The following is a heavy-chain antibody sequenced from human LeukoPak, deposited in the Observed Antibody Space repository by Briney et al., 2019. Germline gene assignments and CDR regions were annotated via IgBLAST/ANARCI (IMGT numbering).Heavy chain of an antibody. J-gene: IGHJ6*03. CDR1: GFTFSSYA. CDR3: AKVTRYCSSTSCSWVRYYYMDV. D-gene: IGHD2-2*01. Sequence: GGSLRLSCAASGFTFSSYAMSWVRQAPGKGLEWVSAISGSGGSTYYADSVKGRFTISRDNSKNTLYLQMNSLRAEDTAVYYCAKVTRYCSSTSCSWVRYYYMDVWGKGTTVTVSS. V-gene: IGHV3-23*01. CDR2: ISGSGGST.